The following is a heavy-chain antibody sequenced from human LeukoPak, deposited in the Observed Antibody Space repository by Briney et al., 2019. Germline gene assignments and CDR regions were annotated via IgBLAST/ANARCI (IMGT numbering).Heavy chain of an antibody. D-gene: IGHD3-22*01. V-gene: IGHV4-59*01. J-gene: IGHJ6*03. Sequence: SETLSLTCTVSGGSISSYYWSWIRQPPGKGLEWIGYIYYSGSTNYNPSLKSRVTISVDTSKNQFSLKLSSVTAADTAVYYCARTLSSGYPNYYYYMDVWGKGTTVTVSS. CDR3: ARTLSSGYPNYYYYMDV. CDR1: GGSISSYY. CDR2: IYYSGST.